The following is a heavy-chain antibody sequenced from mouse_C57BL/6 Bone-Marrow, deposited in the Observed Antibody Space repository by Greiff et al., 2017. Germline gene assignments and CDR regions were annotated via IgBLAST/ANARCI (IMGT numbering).Heavy chain of an antibody. CDR3: ARLYYDDDGFAY. J-gene: IGHJ3*01. Sequence: VQLQESGAELARPGASVKMSCKASGYTFTSYSMHWVKQRPGQGLEWIGYINPSSGYTKYNQKFKDKATLTADKSSSTAYMQLSSLKSEDSAVYYWARLYYDDDGFAYWGQGTLVTVSA. CDR2: INPSSGYT. D-gene: IGHD2-4*01. V-gene: IGHV1-4*01. CDR1: GYTFTSYS.